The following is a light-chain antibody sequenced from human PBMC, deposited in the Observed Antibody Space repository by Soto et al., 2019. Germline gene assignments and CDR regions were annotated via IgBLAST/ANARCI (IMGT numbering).Light chain of an antibody. CDR1: NSNTGSNS. J-gene: IGLJ1*01. Sequence: QSVLTQPPSASATPGQRVTISCSGSNSNTGSNSVTWYQQVPGAAPKLLIYGTNQRPSGVPDRFSVSKSGTSASLAISGLRPEDEADYYCAAWDDSLSGLVFGSGTKLTVL. CDR3: AAWDDSLSGLV. V-gene: IGLV1-44*01. CDR2: GTN.